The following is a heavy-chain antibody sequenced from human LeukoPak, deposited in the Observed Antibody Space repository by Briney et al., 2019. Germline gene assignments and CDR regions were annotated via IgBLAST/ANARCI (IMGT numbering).Heavy chain of an antibody. CDR3: ARHKLPIDY. D-gene: IGHD6-6*01. Sequence: SETLSLTCTVSGGSISSSSYYWGWIRQPPGKGLEWIGSIYYSENTYYNPSLKSRVTISVDTSKNQFSLNLTSVTAADTAVYYCARHKLPIDYWGQGTLATVSS. J-gene: IGHJ4*02. CDR2: IYYSENT. CDR1: GGSISSSSYY. V-gene: IGHV4-39*01.